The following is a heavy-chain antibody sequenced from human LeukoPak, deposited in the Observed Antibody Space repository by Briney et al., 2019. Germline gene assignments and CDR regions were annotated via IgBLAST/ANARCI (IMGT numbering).Heavy chain of an antibody. CDR1: GGSISSGSYY. CDR3: ARARSGIAARQGYFQH. V-gene: IGHV4-61*02. CDR2: IYTSGST. Sequence: PSQTLSLTCTVSGGSISSGSYYWSWIRQPAGKGLEWIGRIYTSGSTNYNPSLKSRVTISVDTSKNQFSLKLSSVTAADTAVYYCARARSGIAARQGYFQHWGQGTLVTVSS. D-gene: IGHD6-6*01. J-gene: IGHJ1*01.